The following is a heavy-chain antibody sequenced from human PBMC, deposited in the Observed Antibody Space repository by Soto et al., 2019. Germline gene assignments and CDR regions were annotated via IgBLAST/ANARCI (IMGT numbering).Heavy chain of an antibody. CDR3: ARILGVYSYGYDY. D-gene: IGHD5-18*01. J-gene: IGHJ4*02. Sequence: SGPTLVNPTQTLTLTCTFSGFSLSTSGMCVSWIRQPPGKALEWLARIDWDDDKYYSTSLKTRLTISTDTSKNQVVLTITNMDPVDTATYYWARILGVYSYGYDYWGQGTLVSVSS. CDR2: IDWDDDK. CDR1: GFSLSTSGMC. V-gene: IGHV2-70*11.